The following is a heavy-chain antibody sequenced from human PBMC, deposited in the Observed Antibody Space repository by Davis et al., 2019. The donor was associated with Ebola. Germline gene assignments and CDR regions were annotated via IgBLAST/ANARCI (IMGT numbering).Heavy chain of an antibody. Sequence: GGSLRLSCSASGFTFSSYAMHWVRQAPGKGLEYVSAISSNGGGTYYADSVKGRFTISRDNSKNTLYLQMSSLRAEDTAVYYCVKEVYYYDSSGYYTGLDYWGQGTLATVSS. D-gene: IGHD3-22*01. J-gene: IGHJ4*02. V-gene: IGHV3-64D*08. CDR2: ISSNGGGT. CDR3: VKEVYYYDSSGYYTGLDY. CDR1: GFTFSSYA.